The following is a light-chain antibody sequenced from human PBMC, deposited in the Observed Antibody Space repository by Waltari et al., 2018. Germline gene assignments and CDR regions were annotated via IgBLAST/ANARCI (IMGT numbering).Light chain of an antibody. CDR1: SNNVGNQG. V-gene: IGLV10-54*01. Sequence: QAGLTQPPSVSKGLRQTATLTCTGNSNNVGNQGAAWLQQHQGHPPKLLSYRSNNRPSGISERLSASRSGNTPSLTITGLQPEDEGDYYCSAWDSSLSVWVFGGGTKLTVL. CDR2: RSN. CDR3: SAWDSSLSVWV. J-gene: IGLJ3*02.